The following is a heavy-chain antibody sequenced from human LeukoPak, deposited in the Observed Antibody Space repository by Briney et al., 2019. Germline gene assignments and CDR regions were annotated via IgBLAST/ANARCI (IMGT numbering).Heavy chain of an antibody. CDR2: ISSSGSSI. D-gene: IGHD3-10*01. Sequence: GGSLRLSCATSGFTFSSYEMNWVRQAPGKGLEWVSYISSSGSSIYYADSVKGRFTISRDNAKNSLYLQMNSLRAEDTAVYYCAKTYYYGSGSYYKFLDYWGQGTLVTVSS. J-gene: IGHJ4*02. V-gene: IGHV3-48*03. CDR1: GFTFSSYE. CDR3: AKTYYYGSGSYYKFLDY.